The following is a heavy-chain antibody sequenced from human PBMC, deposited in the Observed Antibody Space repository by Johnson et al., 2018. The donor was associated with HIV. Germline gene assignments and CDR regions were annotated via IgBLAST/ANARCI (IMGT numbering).Heavy chain of an antibody. CDR2: IYSGGST. D-gene: IGHD2-15*01. Sequence: VHLVESGGGVVRPGGSLRLSCAASGFTVSSNYMSWVRQAPGKGLEWVSVIYSGGSTYYADSVKGRFTISRDNSKNTLYLQMNSLRAGDTAVYYCARANRGRNDAFDIWGQGTMVTVSS. CDR1: GFTVSSNY. V-gene: IGHV3-66*01. CDR3: ARANRGRNDAFDI. J-gene: IGHJ3*02.